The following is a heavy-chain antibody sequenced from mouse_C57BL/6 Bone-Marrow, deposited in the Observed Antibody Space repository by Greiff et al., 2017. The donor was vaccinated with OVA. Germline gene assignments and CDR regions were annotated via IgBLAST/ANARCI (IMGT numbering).Heavy chain of an antibody. Sequence: EVKLVESEGGLVQPGSSMKLSCTASGFTFSDYYMAWVRQVPEKGLEWVANINYDGSSTYYLDSFKSRFIISRDNSKNILYLQMSSLKSEDTATYYCARGGSNGPWFAYWGQGTLVTVSA. CDR3: ARGGSNGPWFAY. D-gene: IGHD1-1*01. CDR1: GFTFSDYY. V-gene: IGHV5-16*01. J-gene: IGHJ3*01. CDR2: INYDGSST.